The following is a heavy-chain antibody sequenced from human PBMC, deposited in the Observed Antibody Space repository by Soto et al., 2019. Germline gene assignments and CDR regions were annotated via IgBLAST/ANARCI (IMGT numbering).Heavy chain of an antibody. V-gene: IGHV1-69*01. CDR2: IIPIFGTA. CDR3: ARAQELWGGYYYYYGMDV. J-gene: IGHJ6*02. Sequence: QVQLVRSGAEVKKPGSSVKVSCKASGGTFSSYAISWVRQAPGQGLEWMGGIIPIFGTANYAQKFQGRVTITADESTSTAYMELSSLRSEDTAVYYCARAQELWGGYYYYYGMDVWGQGTTVTVSS. D-gene: IGHD2-21*01. CDR1: GGTFSSYA.